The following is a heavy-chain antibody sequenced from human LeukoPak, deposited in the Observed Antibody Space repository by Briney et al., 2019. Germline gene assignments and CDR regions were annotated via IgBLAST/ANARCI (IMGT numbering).Heavy chain of an antibody. CDR2: IYHSGST. D-gene: IGHD5-24*01. CDR1: GYSISSGYY. Sequence: PSETLSLTCTVSGYSISSGYYWGWIRQPPGKGLEWIGSIYHSGSTYYNPSLKSRVTISVDTSKNQFSLKLSSVTAADTAVYYCAVEMATTGADYWGQGTLVTVSS. J-gene: IGHJ4*02. V-gene: IGHV4-38-2*02. CDR3: AVEMATTGADY.